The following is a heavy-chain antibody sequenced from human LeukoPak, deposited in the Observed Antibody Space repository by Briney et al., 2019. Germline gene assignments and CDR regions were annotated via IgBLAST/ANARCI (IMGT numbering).Heavy chain of an antibody. CDR3: ARVGGATSDY. D-gene: IGHD1-26*01. CDR2: INHSGSI. V-gene: IGHV4-34*01. CDR1: GGSFSGYY. Sequence: PSETLSLTCAVYGGSFSGYYWSWICQPPGKGLEWIGEINHSGSINYNPSLKSRVTISVDTSKNQFSLKLSSVTAADTAVYYCARVGGATSDYWGQGTLVTVSS. J-gene: IGHJ4*02.